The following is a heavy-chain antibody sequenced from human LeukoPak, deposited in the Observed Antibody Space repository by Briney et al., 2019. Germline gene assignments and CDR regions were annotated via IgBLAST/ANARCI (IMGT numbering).Heavy chain of an antibody. V-gene: IGHV1-24*01. CDR2: FYPEDGET. J-gene: IGHJ3*02. Sequence: ASVKVSCKVSGYTLTELSMHWVRQAPGKGLEWMGGFYPEDGETNYAQKFQGRVTMTEDTSTGTAYMELSSLRSEDTAVYYCATGVNYYDSSDVNPARAFDIWGQGTMVTVSS. CDR1: GYTLTELS. CDR3: ATGVNYYDSSDVNPARAFDI. D-gene: IGHD3-22*01.